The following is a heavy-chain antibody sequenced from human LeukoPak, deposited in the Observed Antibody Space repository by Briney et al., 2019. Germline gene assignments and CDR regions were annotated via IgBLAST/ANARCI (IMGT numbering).Heavy chain of an antibody. V-gene: IGHV3-23*01. Sequence: QAGGSLRLSCVASGFTFSSYAMSWVRQAPGKGLEWVSAISGSGGSTYYADSVKGRFTISRDNSKNTLYLQMNSLRAEDTAVYYCAKFSSSSRGYYFDYWGQGTLVTVSS. CDR2: ISGSGGST. D-gene: IGHD6-6*01. CDR3: AKFSSSSRGYYFDY. J-gene: IGHJ4*02. CDR1: GFTFSSYA.